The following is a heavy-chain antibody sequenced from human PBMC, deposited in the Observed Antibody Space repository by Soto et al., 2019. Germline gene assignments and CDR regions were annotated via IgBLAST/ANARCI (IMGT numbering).Heavy chain of an antibody. CDR1: GGTFSSYA. Sequence: SVKVSCKASGGTFSSYAISWVRQAPGQGLEWMGGIIPIFGTANYAQKFQGRVTITADKSTSTAYMELSSLRSEDTAVYYCASFASGWRSFDYWGQGTLVTVSS. J-gene: IGHJ4*02. V-gene: IGHV1-69*06. D-gene: IGHD6-19*01. CDR2: IIPIFGTA. CDR3: ASFASGWRSFDY.